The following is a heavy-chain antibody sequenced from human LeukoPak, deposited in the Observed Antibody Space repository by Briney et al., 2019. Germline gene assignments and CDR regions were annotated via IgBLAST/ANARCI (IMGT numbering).Heavy chain of an antibody. CDR3: ATDSGSYERGAFDI. J-gene: IGHJ3*02. D-gene: IGHD1-26*01. Sequence: PGGSLRLSCAASGFTFSSYGMHWVRQAPGKGLEWVAVIWYDGSNKYYADSVKGRFTISRDNSKNTLYLQKNSLRAEDTAVYYCATDSGSYERGAFDIWGQGTMVTVSS. CDR2: IWYDGSNK. V-gene: IGHV3-33*01. CDR1: GFTFSSYG.